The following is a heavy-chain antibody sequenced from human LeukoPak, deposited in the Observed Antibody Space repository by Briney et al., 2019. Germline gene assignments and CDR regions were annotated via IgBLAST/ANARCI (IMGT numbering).Heavy chain of an antibody. CDR3: ACREVAGTSGYGMDV. D-gene: IGHD6-19*01. CDR1: GGSISSYY. CDR2: IYTSGGT. J-gene: IGHJ6*02. Sequence: SETLSLTCTVSGGSISSYYWSWIRQPAGKGLEWIGRIYTSGGTNYNPSLKSRVTMSVDTSKNQFSLKLSSVTAADTAVYYCACREVAGTSGYGMDVWGQGTTVTVSS. V-gene: IGHV4-4*07.